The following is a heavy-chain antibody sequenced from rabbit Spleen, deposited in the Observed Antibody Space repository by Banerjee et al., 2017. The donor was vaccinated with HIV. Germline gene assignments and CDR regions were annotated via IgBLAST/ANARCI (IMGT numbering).Heavy chain of an antibody. V-gene: IGHV1S40*01. J-gene: IGHJ6*01. Sequence: QSLEESGGGLVKPGASLTLTCKASGFSFSSGYDMCWVRQAPGKGPEWIACIYAGSGSAYYATWAKGRFTISKTSSTTVTLQMTSLTAADTATYFCARDSGTSFSTYGMDLWGPGTLGHRL. CDR1: GFSFSSGYD. D-gene: IGHD8-1*01. CDR2: IYAGSGSA. CDR3: ARDSGTSFSTYGMDL.